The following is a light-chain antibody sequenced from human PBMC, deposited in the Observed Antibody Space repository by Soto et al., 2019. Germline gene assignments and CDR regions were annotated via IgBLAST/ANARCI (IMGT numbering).Light chain of an antibody. Sequence: QSVLTQPPSVSGAPGQRVIISCTGSNSNIGAGYEVHWFQQLPGTAPKLLIYGNINRPSGVPDRFSGSKSGTSASLAITGLQPEDEADYYCQSYDSSLSVLDVFGTGTKVTVL. CDR3: QSYDSSLSVLDV. J-gene: IGLJ1*01. V-gene: IGLV1-40*01. CDR2: GNI. CDR1: NSNIGAGYE.